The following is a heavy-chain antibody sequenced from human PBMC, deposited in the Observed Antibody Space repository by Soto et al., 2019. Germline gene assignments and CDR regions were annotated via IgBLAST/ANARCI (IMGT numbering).Heavy chain of an antibody. D-gene: IGHD5-18*01. CDR2: IYSSEII. J-gene: IGHJ4*02. CDR3: ATVSYVGGTDY. CDR1: GVSISSFY. Sequence: QVQLQESGPGLVKPSETLSLTCTVSGVSISSFYWSWIRQPAGKGLERIGRIYSSEIINYNPSLKSRVTMPLDTVKNQFSLKLSSVTAADTAVYFCATVSYVGGTDYWGQGTLVTVSS. V-gene: IGHV4-4*07.